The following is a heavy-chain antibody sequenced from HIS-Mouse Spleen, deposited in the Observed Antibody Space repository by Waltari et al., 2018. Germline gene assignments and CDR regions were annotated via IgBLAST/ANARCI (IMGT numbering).Heavy chain of an antibody. CDR1: GYTFTGYY. CDR3: ARTVSRRLWFDP. D-gene: IGHD4-17*01. J-gene: IGHJ5*02. V-gene: IGHV1-2*02. CDR2: INPNSGGT. Sequence: QVQLVQSGAEVKKPGASVKVSCKASGYTFTGYYMHWVRQAPGQGLEWMGWINPNSGGTNYAKKFQGRVTMTRDTSISTAYMELSRLRSDDTAVYYCARTVSRRLWFDPWGQGTLVTVSS.